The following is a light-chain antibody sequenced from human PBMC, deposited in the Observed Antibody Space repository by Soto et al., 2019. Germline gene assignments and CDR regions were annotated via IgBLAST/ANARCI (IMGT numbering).Light chain of an antibody. CDR1: QNIGTN. V-gene: IGKV3-15*01. CDR3: QHYNSWPYT. Sequence: IVMTQSPATLSMFPGQRASLYCRASQNIGTNLAWYQQNPGQAPRLLISGASTRATGVPARFSGSGSGTEFTLTISSLQSEDFAVYYCQHYNSWPYTFVQGTKVEIK. CDR2: GAS. J-gene: IGKJ2*01.